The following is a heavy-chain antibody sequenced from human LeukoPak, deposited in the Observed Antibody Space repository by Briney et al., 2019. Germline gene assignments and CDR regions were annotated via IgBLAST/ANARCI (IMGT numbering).Heavy chain of an antibody. V-gene: IGHV1-46*01. CDR1: GYTFTSYY. Sequence: ASVEVSCKASGYTFTSYYMHWVRQAPGQGLEWMGIINPSGGSTSYAQKFQGRVTMTRDMSTSTVYMELSSLRSEDTAVYYCARTPAAGTGAFDIWGQGTMVTVSS. CDR2: INPSGGST. J-gene: IGHJ3*02. D-gene: IGHD6-13*01. CDR3: ARTPAAGTGAFDI.